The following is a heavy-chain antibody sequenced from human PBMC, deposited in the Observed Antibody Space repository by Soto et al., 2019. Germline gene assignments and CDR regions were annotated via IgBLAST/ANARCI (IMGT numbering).Heavy chain of an antibody. CDR2: ISYDANNQ. V-gene: IGHV3-30*18. CDR3: AKEDTSMVSLGIDY. Sequence: GGSLRLSCAASGFTFSNYGMHWLRLAPGKGLEWVAVISYDANNQYYADSLKGRFTISRDNSKNTLYLQMNSLRLEDTAVYFCAKEDTSMVSLGIDYWGQGTPVTVSS. CDR1: GFTFSNYG. J-gene: IGHJ4*02. D-gene: IGHD5-18*01.